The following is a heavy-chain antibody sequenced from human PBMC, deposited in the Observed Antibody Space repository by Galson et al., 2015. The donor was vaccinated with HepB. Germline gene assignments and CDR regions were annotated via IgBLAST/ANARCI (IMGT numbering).Heavy chain of an antibody. V-gene: IGHV3-33*01. CDR2: IWYDGSNK. CDR3: ARDHYYDSSGYFLPYYYYGMDV. CDR1: GFTFSSYG. J-gene: IGHJ6*02. Sequence: LRLSCAASGFTFSSYGMHWVRQAPGKGLEWVAVIWYDGSNKYYADSVKGRFTISRDNSKNTLYLQMNSLRAEDTAVYYCARDHYYDSSGYFLPYYYYGMDVWGQGTTATVSS. D-gene: IGHD3-22*01.